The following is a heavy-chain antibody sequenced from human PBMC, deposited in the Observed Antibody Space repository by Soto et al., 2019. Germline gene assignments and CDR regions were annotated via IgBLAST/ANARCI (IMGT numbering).Heavy chain of an antibody. V-gene: IGHV1-3*01. Sequence: SVKVSCKASGYTFTSYAMHWVRHAPGQRLEWMGWINAGNGNTKYSQKFQGRVTITRDTSASTAYMELSSLRSEDTAVYYCARVSCSGGSCYADYFDYWGQGTLVTVSS. CDR2: INAGNGNT. J-gene: IGHJ4*02. D-gene: IGHD2-15*01. CDR3: ARVSCSGGSCYADYFDY. CDR1: GYTFTSYA.